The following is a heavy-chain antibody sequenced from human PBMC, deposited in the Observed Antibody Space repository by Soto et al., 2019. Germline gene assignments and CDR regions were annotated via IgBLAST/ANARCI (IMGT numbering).Heavy chain of an antibody. Sequence: SETLSLTCTVSGGSISSYYWSWIRQPPGKGLEWIGYIYYSGSTNYNPSLKSRVTISVDTSKNQFSLKLSSVTAADTAVFYCASGRIWGSYRPFDYWGQGTLVTVSS. J-gene: IGHJ4*02. CDR2: IYYSGST. CDR3: ASGRIWGSYRPFDY. V-gene: IGHV4-59*12. CDR1: GGSISSYY. D-gene: IGHD3-16*02.